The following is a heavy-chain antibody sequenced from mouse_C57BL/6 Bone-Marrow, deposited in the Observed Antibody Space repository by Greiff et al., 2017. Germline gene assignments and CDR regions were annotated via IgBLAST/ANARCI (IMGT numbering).Heavy chain of an antibody. CDR3: ARDGYYSYYFDD. J-gene: IGHJ2*01. Sequence: VKLQQSGAELVMPGASVKLSCKASGYTFTSYWMHWVKQRPGQGLEWIGEIDPSDSYTNYNQKFKGKSTLTVDKSSSTAYMQLSSLTSEDSAVYYCARDGYYSYYFDDWGKGTTLTVSS. CDR1: GYTFTSYW. CDR2: IDPSDSYT. D-gene: IGHD2-3*01. V-gene: IGHV1-69*01.